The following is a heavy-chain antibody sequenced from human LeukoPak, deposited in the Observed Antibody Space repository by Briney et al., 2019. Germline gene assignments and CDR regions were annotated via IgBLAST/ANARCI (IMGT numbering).Heavy chain of an antibody. Sequence: GGSLRLSCAASGFTFSGSAMHWVRQASGKGLEWVGRIRSKANSYATAYAASVKGRFTISRDDSKNTAYLQMNSLKTEDTAVYYCTRPSDDYVWGSYRGLDYWGQGTLLTVSS. D-gene: IGHD3-16*02. CDR2: IRSKANSYAT. CDR3: TRPSDDYVWGSYRGLDY. CDR1: GFTFSGSA. J-gene: IGHJ4*02. V-gene: IGHV3-73*01.